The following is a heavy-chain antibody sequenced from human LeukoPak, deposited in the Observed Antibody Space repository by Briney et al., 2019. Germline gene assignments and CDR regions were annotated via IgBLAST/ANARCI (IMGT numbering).Heavy chain of an antibody. CDR2: IRSKAYGGTT. V-gene: IGHV3-49*04. CDR3: TRDRRSDYYGSGSYDY. J-gene: IGHJ4*02. CDR1: GFTFGDYA. Sequence: PGRSLRLSCTASGFTFGDYAMSWVRQAPGKGLEWVGFIRSKAYGGTTEYAASVKGRFTISRDDSKSIAYLQMNSLKTEDTAVYYCTRDRRSDYYGSGSYDYWGQGTLVTVSS. D-gene: IGHD3-10*01.